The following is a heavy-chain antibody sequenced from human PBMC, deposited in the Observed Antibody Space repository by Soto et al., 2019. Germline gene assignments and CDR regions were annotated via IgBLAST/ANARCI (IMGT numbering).Heavy chain of an antibody. J-gene: IGHJ4*02. V-gene: IGHV3-21*01. CDR3: ARSPPWRVRGIDKYYFDY. D-gene: IGHD3-10*01. CDR1: GFTFSSYS. CDR2: ISSSGSST. Sequence: PGGSLRLSSAASGFTFSSYSMNWVRQAPGKGLEWVSSISSSGSSTYYADSVKGRFTISRDNAKNSLCLQVNSLRAEDTAVYFCARSPPWRVRGIDKYYFDYWGQGT.